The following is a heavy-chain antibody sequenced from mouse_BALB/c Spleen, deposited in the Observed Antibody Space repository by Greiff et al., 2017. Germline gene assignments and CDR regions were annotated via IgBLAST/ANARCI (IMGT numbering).Heavy chain of an antibody. CDR1: GFSLTSYG. Sequence: VQLQESGPGLVAPSQSLSITCTVSGFSLTSYGVHWVRQPPGKGLEWLGVIWAGGSTNYNSALMSRLSISKDNSKSQVFLKMNSLQTDDTAMYYCARDKGITTVVYFDYWGQGTTLTVSS. D-gene: IGHD1-1*01. CDR2: IWAGGST. V-gene: IGHV2-9*02. CDR3: ARDKGITTVVYFDY. J-gene: IGHJ2*01.